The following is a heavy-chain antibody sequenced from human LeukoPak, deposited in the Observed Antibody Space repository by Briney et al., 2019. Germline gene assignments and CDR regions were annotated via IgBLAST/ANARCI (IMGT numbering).Heavy chain of an antibody. CDR2: ISGSAGAT. J-gene: IGHJ4*02. D-gene: IGHD1-26*01. CDR3: TKEEEPLSFDY. V-gene: IGHV3-23*01. Sequence: GGSLRLSCAASGFNFNNYAMSWVRRAPGKGPEWVSAISGSAGATYYADSVKGRFTIARDNSKNTVYLQMNSLRADDTAVYYCTKEEEPLSFDYWGQGTLVTVSS. CDR1: GFNFNNYA.